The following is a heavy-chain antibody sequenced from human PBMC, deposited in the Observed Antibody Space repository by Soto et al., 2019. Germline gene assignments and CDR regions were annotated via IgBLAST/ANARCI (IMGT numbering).Heavy chain of an antibody. V-gene: IGHV4-4*07. CDR2: IYTSGST. D-gene: IGHD3-3*01. CDR1: GGSISSYY. Sequence: SETLSLTCTVSGGSISSYYWSWIRQPAGKGLEWIGRIYTSGSTNYNPSLKSRVTMSVDTSKNQLSLKLSSVTAADTAVYYCARDRRGRYDFWSGYWYYGMDVWGQGTTVTVSS. CDR3: ARDRRGRYDFWSGYWYYGMDV. J-gene: IGHJ6*02.